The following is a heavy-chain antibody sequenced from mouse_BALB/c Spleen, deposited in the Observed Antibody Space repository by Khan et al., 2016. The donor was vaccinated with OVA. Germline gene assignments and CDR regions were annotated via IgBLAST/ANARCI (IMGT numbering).Heavy chain of an antibody. V-gene: IGHV2-6*02. CDR3: AAHRYDGYYALDY. Sequence: QVQLKQSGPGLVAPSQSLSITCTVSGFSLTSYAVHWVRQPPGKGLEWLVVIWSDGTTTYNSALKSRLSISKDNSKSQVFLKMNSLQTDDTAMYXSAAHRYDGYYALDYWGQGTSVTVSS. D-gene: IGHD2-14*01. CDR2: IWSDGTT. CDR1: GFSLTSYA. J-gene: IGHJ4*01.